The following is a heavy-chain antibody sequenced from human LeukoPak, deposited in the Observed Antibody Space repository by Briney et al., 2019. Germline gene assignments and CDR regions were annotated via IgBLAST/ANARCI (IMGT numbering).Heavy chain of an antibody. Sequence: GGSLRLSYAASGFTFSSYDIHWVRQATGKGLEWVSGISWNSGSVGYADSVKGRFTISRDNAKNTLYLQMNSLRAEDTAVYYCASQQWLLDIWGQGAMVTVSS. J-gene: IGHJ3*02. D-gene: IGHD6-19*01. CDR1: GFTFSSYD. CDR3: ASQQWLLDI. V-gene: IGHV3-74*01. CDR2: ISWNSGSV.